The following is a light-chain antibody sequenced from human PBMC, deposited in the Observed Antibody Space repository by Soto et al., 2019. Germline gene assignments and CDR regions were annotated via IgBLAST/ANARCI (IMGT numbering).Light chain of an antibody. V-gene: IGLV2-14*03. CDR2: DVS. J-gene: IGLJ2*01. Sequence: QSALTQPASVSGSPGQSITISCTGTSSDVGGYKYVSWYQQHPGKAPKLMIYDVSHRPSGVSNRFSGSKSGNTASLTISGLQAEDEADYYCSSYTSSSTLVVFGGGTKVTVL. CDR3: SSYTSSSTLVV. CDR1: SSDVGGYKY.